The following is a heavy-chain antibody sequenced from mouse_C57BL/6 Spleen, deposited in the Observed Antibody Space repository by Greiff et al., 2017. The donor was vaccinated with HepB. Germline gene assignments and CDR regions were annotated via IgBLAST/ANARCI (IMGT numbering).Heavy chain of an antibody. CDR1: GYAFSSSW. V-gene: IGHV1-82*01. D-gene: IGHD1-1*01. CDR3: ARRYRYAMDY. CDR2: IYPGDGDT. Sequence: VQLQQSGPELVKPGASVKISCKASGYAFSSSWMNWVKQRPGKGLEWIGRIYPGDGDTNYNGKFKGKATLSADKSSSTAYMQLISLTSEDSAVYFCARRYRYAMDYWGQGTSVTVSS. J-gene: IGHJ4*01.